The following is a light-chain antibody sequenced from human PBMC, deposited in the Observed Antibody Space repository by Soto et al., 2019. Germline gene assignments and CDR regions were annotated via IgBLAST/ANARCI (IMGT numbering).Light chain of an antibody. J-gene: IGKJ1*01. Sequence: DIQMTQPPSILSASVGDRVTITCRSSQTITNWLAWYQQKPGKAPXXLIYDASSLESWVPSRFSGSGSGKDFTLTISSLQSEDFATYYCQQYKSFWTFGQGTKGDI. CDR3: QQYKSFWT. CDR2: DAS. CDR1: QTITNW. V-gene: IGKV1-5*01.